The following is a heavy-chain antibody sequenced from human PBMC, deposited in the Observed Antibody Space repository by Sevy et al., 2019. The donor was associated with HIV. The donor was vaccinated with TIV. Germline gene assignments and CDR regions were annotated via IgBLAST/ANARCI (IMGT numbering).Heavy chain of an antibody. Sequence: ASVKVSCKASGYTFTGYYMHWVRQAPGQGLEWMGWINPNSGGTNYAQKFQGRVTMTRDTSISSAYMELSRLRSDDTAVSYRARVGRLRYDFWSCYRDWFDPWGQGTMVIVSS. CDR3: ARVGRLRYDFWSCYRDWFDP. CDR2: INPNSGGT. CDR1: GYTFTGYY. D-gene: IGHD3-3*01. J-gene: IGHJ5*02. V-gene: IGHV1-2*02.